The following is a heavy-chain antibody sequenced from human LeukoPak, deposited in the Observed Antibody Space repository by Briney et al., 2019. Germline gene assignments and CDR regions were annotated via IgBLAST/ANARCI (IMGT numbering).Heavy chain of an antibody. V-gene: IGHV3-30*04. D-gene: IGHD5-24*01. J-gene: IGHJ4*02. Sequence: GGSLRLSCAASGFTFSSYAMHWVRQAPGKGLEWVAVISYDGSNKYYADSVKGRFTISRDNSKNTLYLQMNSLRAEDTAVYYCARAREMAKYYFDYWGQGTLVTVSS. CDR2: ISYDGSNK. CDR1: GFTFSSYA. CDR3: ARAREMAKYYFDY.